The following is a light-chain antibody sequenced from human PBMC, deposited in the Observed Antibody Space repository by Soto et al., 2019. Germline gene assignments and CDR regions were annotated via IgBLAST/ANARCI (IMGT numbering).Light chain of an antibody. J-gene: IGKJ2*01. CDR2: AAS. V-gene: IGKV1-39*01. CDR3: HQSYRSPPLP. Sequence: DIHMTQSPSSLSASVGDRVTITCRASQSISSYLNWYQQKPGKAPKLLIYAASSLQSEVPSRFSGSGSGTDFTLTISSLEPEDFATLYCHQSYRSPPLPFCGGTKLEIK. CDR1: QSISSY.